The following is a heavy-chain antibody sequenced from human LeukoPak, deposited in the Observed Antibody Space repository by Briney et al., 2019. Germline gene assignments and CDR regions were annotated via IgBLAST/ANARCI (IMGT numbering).Heavy chain of an antibody. CDR2: ISAYNGNT. J-gene: IGHJ6*02. Sequence: ASVKVSCKASGYIFTSYGISWVRQAPGQGLEWMGWISAYNGNTNYAQKLQGRVTMTTDTSTSTAYMELRSLRSDDTAVYYCARRNFDRYYYYGMDVWGQGTTVTVSS. CDR1: GYIFTSYG. V-gene: IGHV1-18*01. CDR3: ARRNFDRYYYYGMDV.